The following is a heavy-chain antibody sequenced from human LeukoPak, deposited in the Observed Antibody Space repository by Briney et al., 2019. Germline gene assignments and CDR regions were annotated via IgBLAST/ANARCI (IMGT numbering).Heavy chain of an antibody. CDR1: GVSISRAY. CDR2: VYYNGST. CDR3: AKGRTYGVQNY. J-gene: IGHJ4*02. V-gene: IGHV4-59*01. D-gene: IGHD4-17*01. Sequence: SETLSLTCTVSGVSISRAYWTWVRQPPGKGLEWIGCVYYNGSTNSTHYLPSRVSRSVITSKNESTLTLNPETAADTAVYYCAKGRTYGVQNYWGQGTLVIVSS.